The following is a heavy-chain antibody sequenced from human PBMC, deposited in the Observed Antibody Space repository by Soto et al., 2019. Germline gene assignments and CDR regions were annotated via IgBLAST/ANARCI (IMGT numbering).Heavy chain of an antibody. J-gene: IGHJ4*02. CDR2: FSFDGNII. CDR3: ARTFDTITYYFDY. V-gene: IGHV3-30-3*01. CDR1: EFSFSSYA. Sequence: QVHLVESGGGVGQPGGSLRFSCAASEFSFSSYAMHWIRQAPGKGLEWVAVFSFDGNIIHYADSVKGRFIISRDNSKNTLYLQMHSLSGEDTAVYYCARTFDTITYYFDYWGQGTLVTVSS. D-gene: IGHD3-9*01.